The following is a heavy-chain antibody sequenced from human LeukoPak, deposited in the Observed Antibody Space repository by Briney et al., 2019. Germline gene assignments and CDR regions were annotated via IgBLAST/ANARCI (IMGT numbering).Heavy chain of an antibody. CDR2: ISSSSSYI. J-gene: IGHJ4*02. CDR1: GFTFSSYS. Sequence: GGSLRLSCAASGFTFSSYSMNWVRQAPGKGLEWVSSISSSSSYIYYADSVKGRFTISGDNAKNSLYLQMNSLRAEDTAVYYCARERALGYYYDSSWGQGTLVTVSS. D-gene: IGHD3-22*01. CDR3: ARERALGYYYDSS. V-gene: IGHV3-21*01.